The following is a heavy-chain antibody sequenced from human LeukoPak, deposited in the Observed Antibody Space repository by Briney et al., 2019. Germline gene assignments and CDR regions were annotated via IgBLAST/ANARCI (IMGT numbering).Heavy chain of an antibody. CDR2: ITRDGGST. Sequence: GGSLRLSCAASGYTFDDYAMHWVRQAPGKGLEWVSLITRDGGSTYYADSVKGRFTISRDNSKNSLYLQMNSLRAEDTALYYCAKDGTHTPDYWGQGTLVTVSA. V-gene: IGHV3-43*02. CDR3: AKDGTHTPDY. J-gene: IGHJ4*02. CDR1: GYTFDDYA.